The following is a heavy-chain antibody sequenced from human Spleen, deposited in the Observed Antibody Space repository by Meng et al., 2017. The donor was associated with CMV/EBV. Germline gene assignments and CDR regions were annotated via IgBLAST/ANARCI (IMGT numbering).Heavy chain of an antibody. D-gene: IGHD3-22*01. CDR1: EFTVSAIY. CDR2: VYSGGRT. Sequence: GGSLRLSCAASEFTVSAIYLTWVRQAPGKGLEWVSTVYSGGRTDYADSVKGRFTISRDNSENTLYLQMNSLKTEDTAVYYCANGPFSYYYDSTDYYPAPPYSDYWGQGTLVTVSS. V-gene: IGHV3-66*02. CDR3: ANGPFSYYYDSTDYYPAPPYSDY. J-gene: IGHJ4*02.